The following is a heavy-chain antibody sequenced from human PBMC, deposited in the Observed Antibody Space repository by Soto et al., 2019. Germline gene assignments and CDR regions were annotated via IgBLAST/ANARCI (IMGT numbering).Heavy chain of an antibody. CDR1: GGSISSSNW. V-gene: IGHV4-30-4*01. CDR3: ARDHYVYDILTGYGYYYGMDV. J-gene: IGHJ6*02. Sequence: SETLSLTCAVSGGSISSSNWWSWIRQPPGKGLEWIGYIYYSGSTYYNPSLKSRVTISVDTSKNQFSLKLSSVTAADTAVYYCARDHYVYDILTGYGYYYGMDVWGQGTTVTVSS. D-gene: IGHD3-9*01. CDR2: IYYSGST.